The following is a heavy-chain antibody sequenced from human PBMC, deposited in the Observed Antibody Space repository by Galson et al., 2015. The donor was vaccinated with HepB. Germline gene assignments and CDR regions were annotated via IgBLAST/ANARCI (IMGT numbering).Heavy chain of an antibody. CDR3: ARGALVAVVGATQNNWFDP. Sequence: SGYTFSSYSITWVRQAPGQGLEWMGWISAYDGNTEYAQNLQGRLTMTTDTSRTTAYMELRSLRSDDTAVYYCARGALVAVVGATQNNWFDPWGQGTLVTVSS. V-gene: IGHV1-18*01. CDR2: ISAYDGNT. CDR1: GYTFSSYS. D-gene: IGHD2-15*01. J-gene: IGHJ5*02.